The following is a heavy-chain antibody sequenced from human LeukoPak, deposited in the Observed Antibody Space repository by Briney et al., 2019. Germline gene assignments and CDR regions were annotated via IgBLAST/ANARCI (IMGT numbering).Heavy chain of an antibody. Sequence: GGSLRLSCAASGFTVSSNYMSWVRQAPGKGLEWVSVIYSGGSTYYADSAKGRFTISRDNSKNTLYLQMNSLRAEDTAVYYCARDPGITMVRGVINGRVWGQGTTVTVSS. CDR3: ARDPGITMVRGVINGRV. D-gene: IGHD3-10*01. V-gene: IGHV3-66*01. CDR2: IYSGGST. CDR1: GFTVSSNY. J-gene: IGHJ6*02.